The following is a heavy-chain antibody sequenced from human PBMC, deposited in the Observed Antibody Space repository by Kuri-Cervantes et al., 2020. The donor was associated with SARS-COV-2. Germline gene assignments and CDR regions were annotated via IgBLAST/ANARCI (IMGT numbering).Heavy chain of an antibody. V-gene: IGHV3-64*01. CDR2: ISSNGGST. Sequence: GESLKISCAASGFTFSSYAMHWVRQAPGKGLGYVSAISSNGGSTYYANSVKGRFTISRDNSKNTLYLQMGSLRAEDMAVYYCAKDLLGGLHPFDYWGQGTLVTVSS. J-gene: IGHJ4*02. D-gene: IGHD4-11*01. CDR1: GFTFSSYA. CDR3: AKDLLGGLHPFDY.